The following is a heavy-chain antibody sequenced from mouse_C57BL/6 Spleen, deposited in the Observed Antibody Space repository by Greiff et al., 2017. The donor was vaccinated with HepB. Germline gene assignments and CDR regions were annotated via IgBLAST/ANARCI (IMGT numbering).Heavy chain of an antibody. CDR1: GFSFNTYA. V-gene: IGHV10-1*01. D-gene: IGHD2-4*01. CDR3: VRPRYDYDPFAY. CDR2: IRSKSNNYAT. J-gene: IGHJ3*01. Sequence: EVQLVESGGGLVQPKGSLKLSCAASGFSFNTYAMNWVRQAPGKGLEWVARIRSKSNNYATYYADSVKDRFTISRDDSESMLYLQMNNLKTEDTAMYYCVRPRYDYDPFAYWGQGTLVTVSA.